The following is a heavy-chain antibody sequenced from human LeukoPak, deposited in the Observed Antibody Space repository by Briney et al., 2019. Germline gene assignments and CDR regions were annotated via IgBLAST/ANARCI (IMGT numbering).Heavy chain of an antibody. CDR2: IYSGGST. CDR3: ARGYYSSGWYYFDY. D-gene: IGHD6-19*01. CDR1: GFTVSSNY. V-gene: IGHV3-53*04. Sequence: GGSLRLSCAASGFTVSSNYMSWVRQAPGKGLEWVSVIYSGGSTYYADSVKGRFTISRHNSKNTLYLQMNSLRAEDTAVYYCARGYYSSGWYYFDYWGQGTLVTVSS. J-gene: IGHJ4*02.